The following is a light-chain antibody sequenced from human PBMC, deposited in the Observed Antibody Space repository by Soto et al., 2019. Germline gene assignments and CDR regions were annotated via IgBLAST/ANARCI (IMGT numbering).Light chain of an antibody. CDR2: DVS. CDR1: SSDVGSYIS. V-gene: IGLV2-11*01. CDR3: CSYAGSHTYV. J-gene: IGLJ1*01. Sequence: SALTQPRPVSGSPGQSVTLSCPGTSSDVGSYISVSWYQQHPGKAPKLMIYDVSKRPSGVPDRFSGSKSDNTASLTISGLQAEDEADYYCCSYAGSHTYVFGTGTKVTVL.